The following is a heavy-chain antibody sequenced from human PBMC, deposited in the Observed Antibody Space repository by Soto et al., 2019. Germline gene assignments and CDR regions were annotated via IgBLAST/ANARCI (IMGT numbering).Heavy chain of an antibody. V-gene: IGHV3-11*06. J-gene: IGHJ5*02. Sequence: GGSLRLSCAGSGFTFGYSYMSWIRQAPGKGLEWLSYISPGSRYPAYADSVKGRFTISRDNAKRSLYLQMMSLTAEDTAIYYCVRGGGGGLFDPWGQGTMVTVPS. CDR1: GFTFGYSY. D-gene: IGHD2-15*01. CDR2: ISPGSRYP. CDR3: VRGGGGGLFDP.